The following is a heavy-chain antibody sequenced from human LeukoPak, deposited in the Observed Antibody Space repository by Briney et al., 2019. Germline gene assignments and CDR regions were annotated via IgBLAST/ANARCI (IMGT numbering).Heavy chain of an antibody. CDR1: GGTFSSYA. CDR3: ARDIVVVAATRYYGMDV. Sequence: SVKVSCKASGGTFSSYAISWVRQAPGQGLEWMGGIIPIFGTANYAQKFQGRVTITADESTSTACMELSSLRSEDTAVYYCARDIVVVAATRYYGMDVWGQGTTVTVSS. V-gene: IGHV1-69*13. J-gene: IGHJ6*02. D-gene: IGHD2-15*01. CDR2: IIPIFGTA.